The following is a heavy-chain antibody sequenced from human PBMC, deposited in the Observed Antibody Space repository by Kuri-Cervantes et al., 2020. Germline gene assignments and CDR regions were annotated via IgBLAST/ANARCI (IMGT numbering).Heavy chain of an antibody. CDR2: IWYDGSNK. CDR3: ARDLGRGYGMDV. J-gene: IGHJ6*02. CDR1: GFTFSSYG. V-gene: IGHV3-33*01. Sequence: GGSLRLSCAASGFTFSSYGMHWVRQAPGKGLEWVAVIWYDGSNKYYADSVKGRFTISRDNSKNTLYLQMNSLRDEDTAVYYCARDLGRGYGMDVWGQGTTVTVSS. D-gene: IGHD3-10*01.